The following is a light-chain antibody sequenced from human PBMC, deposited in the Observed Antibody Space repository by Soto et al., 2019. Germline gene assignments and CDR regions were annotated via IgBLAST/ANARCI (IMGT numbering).Light chain of an antibody. Sequence: EIVLTQSPGILSLSPGERATLSCRASQSVSNDFLAWYQQKPGQAPRLLIYDASNRATGIPARFSGSGSGTDFTLTISSLEPEDFAVYYCQQRSNWPPVTFGGGTKVDIK. CDR1: QSVSNDF. V-gene: IGKV3-11*01. CDR2: DAS. J-gene: IGKJ4*01. CDR3: QQRSNWPPVT.